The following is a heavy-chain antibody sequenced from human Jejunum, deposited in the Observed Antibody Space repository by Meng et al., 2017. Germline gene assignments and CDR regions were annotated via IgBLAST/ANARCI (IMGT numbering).Heavy chain of an antibody. Sequence: GSLRLSCAVSGGSLSNAWWTWIRQSPEKGLEWIGYISYSGTTEYNPSLESRATISVDTSKNEFSLHLRSVTAADTAIYYCARETVATVFFDAWGQGIVVTVSS. D-gene: IGHD5-12*01. CDR1: GGSLSNAW. J-gene: IGHJ4*02. V-gene: IGHV4-59*01. CDR3: ARETVATVFFDA. CDR2: ISYSGTT.